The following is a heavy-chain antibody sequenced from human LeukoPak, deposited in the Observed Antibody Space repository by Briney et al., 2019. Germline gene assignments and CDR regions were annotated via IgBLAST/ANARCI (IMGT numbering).Heavy chain of an antibody. Sequence: PSETLSLTCTVSGGSISSYYWSWIRQPAGKGLEWIGRIYTSGSTNYNPSLKSRVTMSVDTSKNQFSLKLSSVTAADTAVYYCARDPRRVAAAGSRGYGMDVWGQGTTVTVSS. D-gene: IGHD6-13*01. CDR1: GGSISSYY. CDR2: IYTSGST. J-gene: IGHJ6*02. CDR3: ARDPRRVAAAGSRGYGMDV. V-gene: IGHV4-4*07.